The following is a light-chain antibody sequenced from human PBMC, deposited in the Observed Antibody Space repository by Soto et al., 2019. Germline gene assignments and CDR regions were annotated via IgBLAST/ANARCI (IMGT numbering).Light chain of an antibody. CDR1: QSVSSSY. V-gene: IGKV3-20*01. CDR3: QQYGSSPPTT. J-gene: IGKJ1*01. Sequence: ESEYTQSRATMSLSPVERDTVCCRVIQSVSSSYLAWYQQKPGQAPRLLIYGASSRATGIPDRFSGSGSGTDLTLTISRLEPEDFAVYYCQQYGSSPPTTFGQGTEVDIK. CDR2: GAS.